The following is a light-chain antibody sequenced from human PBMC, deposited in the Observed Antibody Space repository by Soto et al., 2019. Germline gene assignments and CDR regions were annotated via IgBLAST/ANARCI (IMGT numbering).Light chain of an antibody. Sequence: DIHMTQSPSTLSAYVGGRVTITFLASHSFCSCVSLCQQNPCKAPKLLIYGASNLESGVTSRSRASGHGTEFTLTINTLHPDDCERYLCQQYHRNTWRLGTGTXVDIK. J-gene: IGKJ3*01. CDR1: HSFCSC. V-gene: IGKV1-5*01. CDR2: GAS. CDR3: QQYHRNTWR.